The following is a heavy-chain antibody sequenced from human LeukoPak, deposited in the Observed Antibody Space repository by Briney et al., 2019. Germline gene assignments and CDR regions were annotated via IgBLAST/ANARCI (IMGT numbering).Heavy chain of an antibody. V-gene: IGHV3-11*04. CDR1: GFTFSDYC. Sequence: GGSLRLSCAASGFTFSDYCMSWIRQAPGKGLEWVSYISSSGSTIYYADSVKGRFTISRDNAKNSLYLQMNSLRAEDSAVYFCTRDLSAGLPGGFDSWGQGTLVSVSS. CDR2: ISSSGSTI. J-gene: IGHJ4*02. CDR3: TRDLSAGLPGGFDS. D-gene: IGHD3-10*01.